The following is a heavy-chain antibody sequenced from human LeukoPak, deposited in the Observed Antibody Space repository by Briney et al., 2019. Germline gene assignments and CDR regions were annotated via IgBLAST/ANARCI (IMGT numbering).Heavy chain of an antibody. CDR3: AKDPYYDFWSGPQGGGMDV. V-gene: IGHV3-30*18. CDR2: ISYDGSNK. J-gene: IGHJ6*02. D-gene: IGHD3-3*01. Sequence: GGSLRLSCAASGFPFVKSWMHWVRQAPGKGLEWVAVISYDGSNKYYADSVKGRFTISRDNSKNTLYLQMNSLRAEDTAVYYCAKDPYYDFWSGPQGGGMDVWGQGTTVTVSS. CDR1: GFPFVKSW.